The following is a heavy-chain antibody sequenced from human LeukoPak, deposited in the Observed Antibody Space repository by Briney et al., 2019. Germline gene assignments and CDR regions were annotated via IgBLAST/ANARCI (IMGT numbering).Heavy chain of an antibody. V-gene: IGHV1-18*01. CDR2: ISAYNGNT. CDR3: AQEYYYDSSGYLHAFDI. J-gene: IGHJ3*02. Sequence: ASVKVFCKASGYTFTSYGISWVRQAPGQGLEWMGWISAYNGNTNYAQKLQGRVTMTTDTSTSTAYMELRSLRSDDTAVYYCAQEYYYDSSGYLHAFDIWGQGTMVTVSS. CDR1: GYTFTSYG. D-gene: IGHD3-22*01.